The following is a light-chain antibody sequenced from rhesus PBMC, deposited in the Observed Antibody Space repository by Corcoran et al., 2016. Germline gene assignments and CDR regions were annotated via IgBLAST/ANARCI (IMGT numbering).Light chain of an antibody. CDR2: KAA. Sequence: DIQMTQSPSSLSASVGDKVTITCQASQTISTWVAWYQQKPGKAPKSLIYKAASLESGVPSRSSGSGSWTDFTLTIATLQPEDFATYYCQPYHSAPRTFGQGTKVEIK. J-gene: IGKJ1*01. CDR1: QTISTW. CDR3: QPYHSAPRT. V-gene: IGKV1-16*01.